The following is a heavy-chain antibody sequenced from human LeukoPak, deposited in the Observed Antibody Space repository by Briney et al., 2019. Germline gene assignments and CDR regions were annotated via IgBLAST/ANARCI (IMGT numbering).Heavy chain of an antibody. J-gene: IGHJ6*04. CDR1: GYTFTSYY. Sequence: ASVKVSCEASGYTFTSYYMHWVRQAPGQGLEWMGIINPSGGSTSYAQKFQGRVTMTRDTSTSTVYMELSSLRSEDTAVYYCAREGGYCSSTSCYEMDGMDVWGKGTTVTVSS. CDR3: AREGGYCSSTSCYEMDGMDV. V-gene: IGHV1-46*01. CDR2: INPSGGST. D-gene: IGHD2-2*01.